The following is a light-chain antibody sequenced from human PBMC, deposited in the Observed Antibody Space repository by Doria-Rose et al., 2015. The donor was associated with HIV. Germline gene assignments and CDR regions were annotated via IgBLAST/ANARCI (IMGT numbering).Light chain of an antibody. V-gene: IGKV3-20*01. CDR2: DGS. CDR3: HQCGTSWT. CDR1: QSFSSTY. Sequence: TQSPGTLSLSPGERATLPCRASQSFSSTYLAWYQQKPGQAPSLIIYDGSTRATGIPDRISASGSGTDFTLTINRLEPEDFALYYCHQCGTSWTFGQGTKVEI. J-gene: IGKJ1*01.